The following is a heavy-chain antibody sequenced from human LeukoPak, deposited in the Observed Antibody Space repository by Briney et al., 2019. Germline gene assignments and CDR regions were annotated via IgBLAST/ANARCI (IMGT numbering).Heavy chain of an antibody. CDR2: ISRSSNTM. CDR3: ARDRRDYYYYGMDV. CDR1: GGSISSYY. Sequence: LSLTCTVSGGSISSYYWSWIRQPPGKGLEWISYISRSSNTMHYTDSVKGRFTISRANAKNSLYLQMNSLTAEDTAIYYCARDRRDYYYYGMDVWGQGTTVTVSS. V-gene: IGHV3-11*04. J-gene: IGHJ6*02.